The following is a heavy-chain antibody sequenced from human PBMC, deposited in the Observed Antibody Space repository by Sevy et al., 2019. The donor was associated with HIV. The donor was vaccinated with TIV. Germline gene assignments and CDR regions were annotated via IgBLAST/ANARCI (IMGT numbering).Heavy chain of an antibody. CDR1: GFTFSSYA. Sequence: GGSLRLSCAASGFTFSSYAMHWVRQAPGKGLEWVGFIRSKDYGGATEYAASVKGRFTISRDDSKSIADLQMNSLKTEDTAVYYCTRGYYYDSSGYSDYWGQGTLVTVSS. V-gene: IGHV3-49*04. CDR2: IRSKDYGGAT. J-gene: IGHJ4*02. CDR3: TRGYYYDSSGYSDY. D-gene: IGHD3-22*01.